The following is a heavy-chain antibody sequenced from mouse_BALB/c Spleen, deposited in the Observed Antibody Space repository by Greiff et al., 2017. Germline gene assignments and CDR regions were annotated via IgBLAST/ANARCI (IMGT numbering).Heavy chain of an antibody. CDR1: GYTFTDYA. CDR2: ISTYYGDA. J-gene: IGHJ4*01. Sequence: VKLQESGAELVRPGVSVKISCKGSGYTFTDYAMHWVKQSHAKSLEWIGVISTYYGDASYNQKFKGKATMTVDKSSSTAYMELARLTSEDSAIYYCAREGIYYDYGYAMDYWGQGTSVTVSS. CDR3: AREGIYYDYGYAMDY. V-gene: IGHV1S137*01. D-gene: IGHD2-4*01.